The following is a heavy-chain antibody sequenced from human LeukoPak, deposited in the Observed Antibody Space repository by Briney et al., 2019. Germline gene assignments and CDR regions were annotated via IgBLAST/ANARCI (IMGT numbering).Heavy chain of an antibody. V-gene: IGHV3-30*03. CDR1: GFTFSNSA. CDR3: ARRKLTVLAP. J-gene: IGHJ5*02. Sequence: WRSLRLTCAASGFTFSNSALHWVRQAPGKGLEWVAVVSPDGRFQNYAESVKGRLTISRDNSKNTVFLQMTRLTADDTAVYYCARRKLTVLAPWAEEPLVSVSS. CDR2: VSPDGRFQ. D-gene: IGHD2-21*02.